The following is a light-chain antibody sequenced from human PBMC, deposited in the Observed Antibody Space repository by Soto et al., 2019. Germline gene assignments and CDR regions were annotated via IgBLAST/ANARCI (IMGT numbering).Light chain of an antibody. Sequence: DIVMTQSPATLSVSPGERATLSCRASQSINNNLAWYQQKPGQAPRLLIYDASTRATGVPARFSGSGSGTEFTLTISSLQSEDFAVYHCQQCTNWPPYTFGQGTKLEIK. V-gene: IGKV3-15*01. CDR3: QQCTNWPPYT. J-gene: IGKJ2*01. CDR1: QSINNN. CDR2: DAS.